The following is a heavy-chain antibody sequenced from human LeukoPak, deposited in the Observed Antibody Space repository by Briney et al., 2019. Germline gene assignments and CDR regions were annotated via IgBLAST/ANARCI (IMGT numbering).Heavy chain of an antibody. CDR1: GYSISSGYY. Sequence: SETLSLTCTVSGYSISSGYYWGWIRQPPGKGLEWIGSIYHSGSTYYSPSLKSRVTISVDTSKNQFSLKLSSVTAADTAVYYCARVGGDCTSTSCYALIDHWGQGTLVTVSS. CDR3: ARVGGDCTSTSCYALIDH. J-gene: IGHJ4*02. CDR2: IYHSGST. V-gene: IGHV4-38-2*02. D-gene: IGHD2-2*01.